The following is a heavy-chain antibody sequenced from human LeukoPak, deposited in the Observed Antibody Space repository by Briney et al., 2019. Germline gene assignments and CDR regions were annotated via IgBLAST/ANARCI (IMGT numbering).Heavy chain of an antibody. Sequence: EASVTVSCKASGYTFSSYGITWVRQAPGQGLEWMGWISAHNGNTNYAQNLQGRVTMTTDTSTSTAYMELRSLTSDDTAVYYCARDSSHGDYLLYYYGMDVWGQGTTVTVSS. CDR2: ISAHNGNT. J-gene: IGHJ6*02. D-gene: IGHD4-17*01. V-gene: IGHV1-18*01. CDR3: ARDSSHGDYLLYYYGMDV. CDR1: GYTFSSYG.